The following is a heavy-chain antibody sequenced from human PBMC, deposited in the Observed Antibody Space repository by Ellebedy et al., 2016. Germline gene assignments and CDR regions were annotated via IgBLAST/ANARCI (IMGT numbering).Heavy chain of an antibody. CDR2: ISYDGSNE. D-gene: IGHD6-13*01. CDR1: RFTFSNYG. CDR3: VREYSSSWYRSDWYFDL. V-gene: IGHV3-30*03. Sequence: GGSLRLXXAASRFTFSNYGIFWVRQAPGKGLEWVAAISYDGSNEFYADSVKGRFTISRDNSKNTLYLQMNSLRAEDTAVYYCVREYSSSWYRSDWYFDLWGRGTLVTVSS. J-gene: IGHJ2*01.